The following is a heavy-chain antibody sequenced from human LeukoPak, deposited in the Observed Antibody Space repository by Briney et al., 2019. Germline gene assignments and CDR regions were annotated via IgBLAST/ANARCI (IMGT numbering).Heavy chain of an antibody. CDR3: ARARAVAQVGGYNYHPLDV. D-gene: IGHD6-19*01. J-gene: IGHJ6*02. CDR2: IHYSGDT. V-gene: IGHV4-59*08. Sequence: SETLSLTCTVSGDSVSRHYWNWIRQSPGGGLEYIGYIHYSGDTDYNPSLKSRLTISLDTSDNQLSLKLTSVTAADTAVYYCARARAVAQVGGYNYHPLDVWGQGTTVTASS. CDR1: GDSVSRHY.